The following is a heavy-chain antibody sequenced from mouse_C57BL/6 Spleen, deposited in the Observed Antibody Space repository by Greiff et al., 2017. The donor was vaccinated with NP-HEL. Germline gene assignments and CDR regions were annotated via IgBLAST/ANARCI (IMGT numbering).Heavy chain of an antibody. CDR1: GYAFTNYL. CDR3: AREDGYDPFAY. V-gene: IGHV1-54*01. D-gene: IGHD2-2*01. CDR2: INPGSGGT. J-gene: IGHJ3*01. Sequence: QVQLQQSGAELVRPGTSVKVSCRASGYAFTNYLIEWVKQRPGQGLEWIGVINPGSGGTNYNEKFKGKATLTADKSSSTAYMQLSSLTSEDSAVYFCAREDGYDPFAYWGQGTLVTVSA.